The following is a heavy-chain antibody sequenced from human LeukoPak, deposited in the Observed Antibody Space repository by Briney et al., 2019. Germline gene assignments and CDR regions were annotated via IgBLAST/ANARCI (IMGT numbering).Heavy chain of an antibody. D-gene: IGHD3-10*01. CDR1: GFTFSSYA. V-gene: IGHV3-48*01. CDR2: IGTSSTTI. J-gene: IGHJ6*02. Sequence: GGSLRLSCAASGFTFSSYAMHWVRQPPGKGLEWVSNIGTSSTTIYYADSVKGRFTISRDNAKNSLYLQMNSLRAEDTAVYYCAKERGSGNYYFALDVWGQGTTVTVSS. CDR3: AKERGSGNYYFALDV.